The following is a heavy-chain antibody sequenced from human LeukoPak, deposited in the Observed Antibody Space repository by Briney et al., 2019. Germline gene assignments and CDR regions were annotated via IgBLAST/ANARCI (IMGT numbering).Heavy chain of an antibody. CDR1: DHSISSSSYY. Sequence: PSETLSLTCTVSDHSISSSSYYWGWIRQPPGKGLEWIGSIYYSGSTNYNPSLKSRVTISVDTSENQFSLKLNSVTAADTAVYYCARYIAARPPNYYYYYYYMDVWGKGTTVTVSS. CDR2: IYYSGST. J-gene: IGHJ6*03. CDR3: ARYIAARPPNYYYYYYYMDV. V-gene: IGHV4-39*01. D-gene: IGHD6-6*01.